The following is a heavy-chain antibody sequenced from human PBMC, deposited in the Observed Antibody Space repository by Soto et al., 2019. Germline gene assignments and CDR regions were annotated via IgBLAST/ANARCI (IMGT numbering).Heavy chain of an antibody. J-gene: IGHJ4*02. Sequence: QVQLQESGPGLVKPSETLSLSCTVSGGSISTYFLSWIRQPPGKGLEWIGYIYYTGSTDYNPSLKSRVIVSVDTSKDHFSLKLTSVTAADSAVYYCARGYQASGFDYWGQGTLVTVSS. D-gene: IGHD2-2*01. CDR1: GGSISTYF. CDR3: ARGYQASGFDY. CDR2: IYYTGST. V-gene: IGHV4-59*01.